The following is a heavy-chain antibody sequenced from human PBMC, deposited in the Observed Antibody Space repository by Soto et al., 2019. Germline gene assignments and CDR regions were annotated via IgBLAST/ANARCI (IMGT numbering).Heavy chain of an antibody. D-gene: IGHD6-19*01. CDR3: ARETSVGRSTFSSSGCYGYFDY. V-gene: IGHV4-59*01. J-gene: IGHJ4*02. CDR2: IFHTGTP. Sequence: SETLSLTCTVSGDSISPYYWSWIRQPPGEGLEWIGYIFHTGTPRYNPSLESRVTISVDSSKNQVYLKLTSVTTADTAVYFCARETSVGRSTFSSSGCYGYFDYWGQGAPVHVSS. CDR1: GDSISPYY.